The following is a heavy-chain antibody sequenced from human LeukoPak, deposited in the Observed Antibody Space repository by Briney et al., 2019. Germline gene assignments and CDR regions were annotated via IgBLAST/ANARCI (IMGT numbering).Heavy chain of an antibody. CDR2: ISSGSSTI. Sequence: GGSLRLSCAASGFTFSTYSMNWVRQAPGRGLEWVPYISSGSSTIFYADSVKGRFTISRDNAQNSLYLQMNSLRDEDTAVYYCARDQGSLYYFDYWGQGTLVTVSS. V-gene: IGHV3-48*02. J-gene: IGHJ4*02. CDR3: ARDQGSLYYFDY. CDR1: GFTFSTYS. D-gene: IGHD1-26*01.